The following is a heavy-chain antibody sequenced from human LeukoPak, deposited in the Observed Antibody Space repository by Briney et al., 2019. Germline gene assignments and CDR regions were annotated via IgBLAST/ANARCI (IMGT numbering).Heavy chain of an antibody. J-gene: IGHJ4*02. V-gene: IGHV1-8*01. CDR2: INPHSGKT. Sequence: ASVKVSCKTSGYPFSNYDINWVRQATGQGLEWMGWINPHSGKTGYAQKLQGRVTMTTDTSTSTAYMELRSLRSDDTAVYYCARVHGVGALGYWGQGTLVTVSS. CDR1: GYPFSNYD. D-gene: IGHD1-26*01. CDR3: ARVHGVGALGY.